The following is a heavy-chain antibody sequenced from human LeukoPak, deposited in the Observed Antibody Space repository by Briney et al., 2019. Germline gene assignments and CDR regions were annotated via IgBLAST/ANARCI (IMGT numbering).Heavy chain of an antibody. V-gene: IGHV1-8*03. J-gene: IGHJ6*03. CDR2: MNPNSGNT. CDR3: ARGRGGEYYYYYYMDV. Sequence: ASVKVSCKASGYTFTSYDINWVRQATGQGLEWMGWMNPNSGNTGYAQKFQGRVTITRNTSISTAYMELSSLRSEDTAVYYCARGRGGEYYYYYYMDVWGKGTTVTVSS. D-gene: IGHD2-21*01. CDR1: GYTFTSYD.